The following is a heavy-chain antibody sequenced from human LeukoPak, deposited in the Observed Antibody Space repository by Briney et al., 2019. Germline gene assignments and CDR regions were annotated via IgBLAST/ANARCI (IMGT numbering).Heavy chain of an antibody. CDR1: GFTFSSYW. CDR3: ARDRDYGSGSYLY. J-gene: IGHJ4*02. CDR2: IKQDGSEK. Sequence: GGSLRLSXAASGFTFSSYWMSWVRQPPGKGLEWLANIKQDGSEKYYVDSVKGRFTISRDNAKNSLYLQMNSLRAEDTAVYYCARDRDYGSGSYLYWGQGTLVTVSS. D-gene: IGHD3-10*01. V-gene: IGHV3-7*01.